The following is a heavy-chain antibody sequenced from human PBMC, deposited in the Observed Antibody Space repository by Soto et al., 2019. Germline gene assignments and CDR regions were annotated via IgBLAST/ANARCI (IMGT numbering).Heavy chain of an antibody. Sequence: QVQLVQSGAEVKKPGASVKVSCKASGYTFTSYYMHWVRQAPGQGLEWMGIINPSGGSTSYAQMFQDRVTLTRDTSTSTVYMELSRLRSEYTAVYYWARGSYPEGYWFDPWGQGTLVTVSS. D-gene: IGHD1-26*01. CDR3: ARGSYPEGYWFDP. CDR2: INPSGGST. J-gene: IGHJ5*02. V-gene: IGHV1-46*01. CDR1: GYTFTSYY.